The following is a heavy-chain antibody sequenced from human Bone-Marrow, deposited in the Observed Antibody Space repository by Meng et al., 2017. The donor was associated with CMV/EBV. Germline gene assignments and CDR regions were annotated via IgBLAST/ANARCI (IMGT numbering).Heavy chain of an antibody. J-gene: IGHJ5*02. D-gene: IGHD2-2*01. V-gene: IGHV1-2*02. CDR2: INPNSGGT. CDR3: ASRYCSSTSCFP. CDR1: GYTFTGYY. Sequence: ASVKVSCKASGYTFTGYYMHLVRQAPGQGLEWMGWINPNSGGTNYAQKFQGRVTMTRDTSISTAYMELSRLRSDDTAVYYCASRYCSSTSCFPWGQGTLVTVSS.